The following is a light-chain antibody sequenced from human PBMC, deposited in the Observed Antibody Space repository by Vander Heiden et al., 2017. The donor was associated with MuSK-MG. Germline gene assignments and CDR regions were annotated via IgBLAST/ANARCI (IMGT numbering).Light chain of an antibody. CDR1: QDISNY. CDR2: DAS. Sequence: DIQMTQSPSSLSASVGDRVTITCQASQDISNYLNWYQQKPGKAPKLLIYDASKLETGVPSRFSGSGSWTDFTFSISCLQPEDIATYYCQQDDNLPYTFGQGTKVEIK. CDR3: QQDDNLPYT. V-gene: IGKV1-33*01. J-gene: IGKJ2*01.